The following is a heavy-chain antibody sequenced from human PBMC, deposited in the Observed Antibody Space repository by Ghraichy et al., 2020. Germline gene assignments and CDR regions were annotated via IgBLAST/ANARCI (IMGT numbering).Heavy chain of an antibody. Sequence: GSLRLSCAASGFTFSNSAMSWVRQAPGKGLEWVSVVSGIDGTKHYADSVRGRSTISRDNSKSTLYLQMNSLRVEDTAVYYCAKATGLGVVSPYFDYWGQGTLVTVSS. CDR3: AKATGLGVVSPYFDY. J-gene: IGHJ4*02. V-gene: IGHV3-23*01. CDR1: GFTFSNSA. CDR2: VSGIDGTK. D-gene: IGHD3-3*01.